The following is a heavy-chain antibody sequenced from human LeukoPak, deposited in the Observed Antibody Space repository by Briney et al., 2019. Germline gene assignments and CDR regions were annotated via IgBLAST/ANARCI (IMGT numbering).Heavy chain of an antibody. Sequence: QPGGSLRLSCAASGFTFSSYAMSWVRQAPGKGLEWVSAISGSGGSTYYADSVKGRFTISRDNSKNTLYLQMNSLRAEDTAVYYCAKVIVGTSERWLLDYYFDYWGQGTLVTVSS. V-gene: IGHV3-23*01. CDR1: GFTFSSYA. CDR3: AKVIVGTSERWLLDYYFDY. CDR2: ISGSGGST. J-gene: IGHJ4*02. D-gene: IGHD5-24*01.